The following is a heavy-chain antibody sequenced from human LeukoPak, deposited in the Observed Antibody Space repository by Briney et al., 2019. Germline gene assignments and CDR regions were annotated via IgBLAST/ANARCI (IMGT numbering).Heavy chain of an antibody. V-gene: IGHV3-7*03. CDR3: ARGQRVLWFGISYFDY. D-gene: IGHD3-10*01. J-gene: IGHJ4*02. Sequence: GGSLRLSCAASGFTFSSYWMSWVRQAPGKGLEWVANIKQDGSEKYYVDSVKGRFTISRDNAKDSLYLQMNSLRAEDTAVYYCARGQRVLWFGISYFDYWGRGTLVTVSS. CDR2: IKQDGSEK. CDR1: GFTFSSYW.